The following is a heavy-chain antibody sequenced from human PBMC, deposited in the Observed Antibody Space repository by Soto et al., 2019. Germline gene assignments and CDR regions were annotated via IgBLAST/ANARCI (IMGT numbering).Heavy chain of an antibody. Sequence: GASVKVSCKASGSTLTSYGMHWVRQAPGQRLEWMGWIIADNGNTNYAQKFQGRVTMTTDTSASTAYMELSSLRSDDTAVYYCARDICVAAATHSWFDPWGQGTLVTVSS. D-gene: IGHD2-15*01. CDR2: IIADNGNT. V-gene: IGHV1-3*01. CDR1: GSTLTSYG. J-gene: IGHJ5*02. CDR3: ARDICVAAATHSWFDP.